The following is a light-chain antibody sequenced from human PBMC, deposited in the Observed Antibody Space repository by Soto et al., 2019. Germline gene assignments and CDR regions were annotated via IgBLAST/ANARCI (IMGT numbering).Light chain of an antibody. CDR2: IND. J-gene: IGLJ3*02. CDR3: AAWDDSLSTWV. V-gene: IGLV1-44*01. CDR1: SYNIGSNT. Sequence: QSVLTQPPSASGTPGQRVTISCSGSSYNIGSNTVDWYQQLPGRAPKLLIFINDQRPSGVPDRFSGSKSGTSASLAISGLHSEDEADYYCAAWDDSLSTWVFGGGTKLTVL.